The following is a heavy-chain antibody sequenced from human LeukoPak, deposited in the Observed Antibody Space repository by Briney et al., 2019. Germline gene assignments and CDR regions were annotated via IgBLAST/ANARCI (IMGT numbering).Heavy chain of an antibody. CDR3: ARGHGLLDGMDV. D-gene: IGHD3/OR15-3a*01. V-gene: IGHV1-69*13. J-gene: IGHJ6*02. CDR2: IIPIFGTA. CDR1: GGTFSSYA. Sequence: GASVNVSCKASGGTFSSYAISWVRQAPGQGLEWMGGIIPIFGTANYAQKFQGRVTITADESTSTAYMELRSLRSDDTAVYYCARGHGLLDGMDVWGQGTTVTVSS.